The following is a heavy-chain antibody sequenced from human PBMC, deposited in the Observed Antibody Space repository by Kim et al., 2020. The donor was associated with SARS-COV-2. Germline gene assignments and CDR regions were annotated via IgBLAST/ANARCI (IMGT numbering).Heavy chain of an antibody. D-gene: IGHD3-10*01. V-gene: IGHV4-39*01. CDR3: ARNLYPGGWFDP. Sequence: YYNPSLKSRVTISVDTSKNQFSLKLSSVTAADTAVYYCARNLYPGGWFDPWGQGTLVTVSS. J-gene: IGHJ5*02.